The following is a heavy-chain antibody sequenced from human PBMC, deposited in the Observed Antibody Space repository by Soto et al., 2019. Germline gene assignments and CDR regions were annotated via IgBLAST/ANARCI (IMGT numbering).Heavy chain of an antibody. CDR3: AKEYCDSSRCYLPDY. CDR1: GYTFTNYG. V-gene: IGHV1-18*01. J-gene: IGHJ4*02. CDR2: IHPKNGST. D-gene: IGHD2-2*01. Sequence: ASVKVSCKASGYTFTNYGISWVRQAPGQGLEWMGWIHPKNGSTKDARKFQGRVTMTTDTSTSTAYMELRSLRSDDTAVYYCAKEYCDSSRCYLPDYWGQGALVTVSS.